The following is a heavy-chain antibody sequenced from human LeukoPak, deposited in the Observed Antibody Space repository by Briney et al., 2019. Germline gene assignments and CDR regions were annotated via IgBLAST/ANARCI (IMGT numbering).Heavy chain of an antibody. Sequence: GASAKVSCKASGYTFTSYAMHWVRQAPGQRLEWMGWINAGNGNTKYSQEFQGRVTITRDTSASTAYMELSSLRSEDMAVYYCARDHLGGGYMVPKYYFDYWGQGTLVTVSS. CDR3: ARDHLGGGYMVPKYYFDY. J-gene: IGHJ4*02. CDR1: GYTFTSYA. CDR2: INAGNGNT. V-gene: IGHV1-3*03. D-gene: IGHD3-10*01.